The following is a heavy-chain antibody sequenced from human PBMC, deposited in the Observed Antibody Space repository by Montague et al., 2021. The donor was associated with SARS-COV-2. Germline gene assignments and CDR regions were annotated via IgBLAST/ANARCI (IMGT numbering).Heavy chain of an antibody. V-gene: IGHV3-66*01. CDR3: ARDRYFDWLLSYGMDV. CDR2: IYSGGST. D-gene: IGHD3-9*01. CDR1: GFTVSSNY. Sequence: SLRLSCAASGFTVSSNYMSWVRQAPGKGLEWVSVIYSGGSTYYADSVKSRFTISRDNSKNTLYLQMNSLRAEDTAVYYCARDRYFDWLLSYGMDVWGQGTTVTVPS. J-gene: IGHJ6*02.